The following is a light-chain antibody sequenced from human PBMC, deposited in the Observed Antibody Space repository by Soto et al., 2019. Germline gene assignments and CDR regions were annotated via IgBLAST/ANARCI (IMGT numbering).Light chain of an antibody. Sequence: IVLTQSPAILALSPGYRATLSCRASQSVSSSYLAWYQHKPGQAPRLLIHGASSRVTGIPDRLSGSVSGTDFTLTITRPEPEDFAVYYCQQYQSLTFGGGTNVDIK. CDR1: QSVSSSY. V-gene: IGKV3-20*01. J-gene: IGKJ4*01. CDR2: GAS. CDR3: QQYQSLT.